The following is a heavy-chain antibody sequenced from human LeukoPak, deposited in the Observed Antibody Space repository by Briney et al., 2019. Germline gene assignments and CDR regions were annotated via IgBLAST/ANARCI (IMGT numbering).Heavy chain of an antibody. CDR2: IYHSGST. V-gene: IGHV4-38-2*02. J-gene: IGHJ4*02. CDR1: GYSISSGYY. Sequence: SGTLSLTCTVSGYSISSGYYWGWIRQPPGKGLEWIGSIYHSGSTYYNPSLKSRVTISVDTSKNQFSLKLSSVTAADTAVYYCARDDFGRIAAAAPGYWGQGTLVTVSS. D-gene: IGHD6-13*01. CDR3: ARDDFGRIAAAAPGY.